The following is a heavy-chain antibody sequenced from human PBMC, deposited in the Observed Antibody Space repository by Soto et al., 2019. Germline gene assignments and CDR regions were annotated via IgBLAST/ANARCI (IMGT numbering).Heavy chain of an antibody. V-gene: IGHV1-69*12. CDR3: ADLYLGYCITTNCPPDC. CDR2: IIPVFGIV. J-gene: IGHJ1*01. CDR1: GGSFNTYA. Sequence: QVQLVQPGAEVKKPGSSVRVSCKASGGSFNTYAISWVRQAPGLGLEWMGGIIPVFGIVTYAQKFQGRVPITADDSTSAAYMELRRLRSDDTAIYYCADLYLGYCITTNCPPDCWGQGALVTVSS. D-gene: IGHD2-2*01.